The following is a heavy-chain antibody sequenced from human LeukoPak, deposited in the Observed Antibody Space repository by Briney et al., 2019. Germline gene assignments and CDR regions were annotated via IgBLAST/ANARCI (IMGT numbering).Heavy chain of an antibody. CDR1: GGSFSGYY. Sequence: SETLSLTCGVYGGSFSGYYWSWIRQPPGKGLEWIGEINHSGSTNYNPSLKSRVTISVDTSKNQFSLKLSSVTAADTAVYYCAGLASADYWGQGTLVTVSS. J-gene: IGHJ4*02. CDR3: AGLASADY. CDR2: INHSGST. D-gene: IGHD5-12*01. V-gene: IGHV4-34*01.